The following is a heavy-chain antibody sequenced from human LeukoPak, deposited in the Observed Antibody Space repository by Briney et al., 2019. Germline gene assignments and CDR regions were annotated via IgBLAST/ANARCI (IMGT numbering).Heavy chain of an antibody. J-gene: IGHJ4*02. V-gene: IGHV1-46*01. CDR2: IYPRDGST. CDR1: GYSFTSNY. Sequence: SVKVSCKASGYSFTSNYIHWVRQAPGQGLEWMGMIYPRDGSTSYAQKFQGRVTVTRDTSTSTVHMELSGLRSEDTAIYYCARDQEAFDYWGQGTLVTVSS. CDR3: ARDQEAFDY.